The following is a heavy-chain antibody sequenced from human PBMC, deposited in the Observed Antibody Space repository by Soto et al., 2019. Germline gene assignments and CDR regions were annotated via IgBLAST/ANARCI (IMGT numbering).Heavy chain of an antibody. CDR1: GGSISSGGYY. J-gene: IGHJ6*02. V-gene: IGHV4-31*03. Sequence: QVQLQESGPGLVKPSQTLSLTCTVSGGSISSGGYYWSWIRQHPGKGLEWIGYIYYSGSTYYNPSLKSRVTISVDTSKNQFSLKLSSVTAADTAVYYCARVRRVVPAGHYYYYGMDVWGQGTTVTVSS. CDR3: ARVRRVVPAGHYYYYGMDV. D-gene: IGHD2-2*01. CDR2: IYYSGST.